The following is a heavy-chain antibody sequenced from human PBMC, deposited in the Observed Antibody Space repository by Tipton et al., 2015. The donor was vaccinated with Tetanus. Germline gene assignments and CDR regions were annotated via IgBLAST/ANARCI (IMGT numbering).Heavy chain of an antibody. Sequence: SLRLSCAASGFTFSSHWMNWVRQAPGKGLEWVASISSTSSYIYYADSVKGRFTISRDNARNSLHLQMNSLRAEDTARYYCASGVTHDYWGQGSLVAVSS. V-gene: IGHV3-21*01. J-gene: IGHJ4*02. D-gene: IGHD4-23*01. CDR3: ASGVTHDY. CDR1: GFTFSSHW. CDR2: ISSTSSYI.